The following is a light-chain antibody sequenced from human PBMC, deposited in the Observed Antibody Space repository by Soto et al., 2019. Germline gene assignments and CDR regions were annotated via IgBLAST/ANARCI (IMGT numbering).Light chain of an antibody. J-gene: IGLJ2*01. CDR2: DVS. Sequence: QSVLTQPASVSGSPGQSITISCTGTSSDVGGYNYVSWYQQHPGKAPKLMIYDVSNRPSGVSNRFSGSKSGNTASLTISGLQAEDEADYNCSSYTSSSNPLYVVFGGGTKLTVL. CDR3: SSYTSSSNPLYVV. V-gene: IGLV2-14*01. CDR1: SSDVGGYNY.